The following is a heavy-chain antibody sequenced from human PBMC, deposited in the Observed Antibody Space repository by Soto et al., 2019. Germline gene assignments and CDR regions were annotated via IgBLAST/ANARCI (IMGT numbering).Heavy chain of an antibody. Sequence: EVQLVESGGGLVQPGGSLRLSCAASGFTFSSYWMHWVRQAPGKGLVWVSRINSDGSSTSYADSVKGRFTISRDNAKNTLYLQMNSLRAEDTTVYYCARAEWLEVQYYCYMAVWGKGTTVTVS. V-gene: IGHV3-74*01. CDR2: INSDGSST. D-gene: IGHD6-19*01. J-gene: IGHJ6*03. CDR3: ARAEWLEVQYYCYMAV. CDR1: GFTFSSYW.